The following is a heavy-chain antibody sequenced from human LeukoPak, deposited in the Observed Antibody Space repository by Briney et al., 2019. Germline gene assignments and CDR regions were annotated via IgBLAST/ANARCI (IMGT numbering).Heavy chain of an antibody. CDR2: INPNSGGT. CDR1: GYTFTGYY. CDR3: ARDRVAVAAPFYY. Sequence: GASVKVSCKASGYTFTGYYMHWVRQAPGQGLEWMGWINPNSGGTNYAQKFQGRVTMTRDTSISTAYMELSRLRFDDTAVYYCARDRVAVAAPFYYWGQGTLVIVSS. D-gene: IGHD6-19*01. V-gene: IGHV1-2*02. J-gene: IGHJ4*02.